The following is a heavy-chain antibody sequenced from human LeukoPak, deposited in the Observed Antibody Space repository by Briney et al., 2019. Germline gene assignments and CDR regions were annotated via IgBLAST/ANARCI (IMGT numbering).Heavy chain of an antibody. D-gene: IGHD2-8*01. CDR1: GGSFSGYY. CDR2: INHSGST. J-gene: IGHJ5*02. Sequence: PSETLSLTCAVYGGSFSGYYWSWIRKPPGKGLEWIGEINHSGSTNYNPSLKSRVTISVDTSKNQFSLKLSSVTAADTAVYYCATKLGVHLYNWFDPWGQGTLVTVSS. CDR3: ATKLGVHLYNWFDP. V-gene: IGHV4-34*01.